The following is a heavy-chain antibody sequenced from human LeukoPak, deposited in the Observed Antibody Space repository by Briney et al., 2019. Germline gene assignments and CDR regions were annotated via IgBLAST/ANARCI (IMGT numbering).Heavy chain of an antibody. J-gene: IGHJ5*02. CDR1: GYTCTGYY. V-gene: IGHV1-18*04. D-gene: IGHD6-13*01. CDR2: ISAYNGNT. CDR3: ARRPGIAAAAPWFDP. Sequence: ASVKVSCKASGYTCTGYYMHWVRQAPGQGLEWMGWISAYNGNTNYAQKLQGRVTMTTDTSTSTAYMELRSLRSDDTAVYYCARRPGIAAAAPWFDPWGQGTLVTVSS.